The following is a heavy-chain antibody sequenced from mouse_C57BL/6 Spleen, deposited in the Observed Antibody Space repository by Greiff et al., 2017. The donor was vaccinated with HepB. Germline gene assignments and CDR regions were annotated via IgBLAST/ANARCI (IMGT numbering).Heavy chain of an antibody. CDR3: ARGPRAWFAY. V-gene: IGHV1-59*01. CDR1: GYTFTSYW. J-gene: IGHJ3*01. Sequence: QVQLQQPGAELVRPGPSVKLSCKASGYTFTSYWMHWVKQRPGQGLEWIGVIDPSDSYTNYNQKFKGKATLTVDTSSSTAYMQLSSLTSEDSAVYYCARGPRAWFAYWGQGTLVTVSA. CDR2: IDPSDSYT.